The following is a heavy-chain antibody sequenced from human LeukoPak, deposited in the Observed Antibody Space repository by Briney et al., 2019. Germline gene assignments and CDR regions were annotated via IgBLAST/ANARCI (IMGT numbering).Heavy chain of an antibody. V-gene: IGHV4-4*07. Sequence: SETLSLTCTVSGGSISSYYWSWIRQPAGKGLEWIGRIYTSGSTNYNPSLKSRVTISVDTSKNQFSLKLSSVTAADTAVYYCARAGDYYDSSGYYLGAFDIWGQGTMVTVSS. CDR3: ARAGDYYDSSGYYLGAFDI. CDR1: GGSISSYY. J-gene: IGHJ3*02. CDR2: IYTSGST. D-gene: IGHD3-22*01.